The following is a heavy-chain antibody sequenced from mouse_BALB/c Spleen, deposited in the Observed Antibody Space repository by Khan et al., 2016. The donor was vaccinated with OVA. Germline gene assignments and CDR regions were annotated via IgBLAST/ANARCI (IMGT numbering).Heavy chain of an antibody. J-gene: IGHJ3*01. V-gene: IGHV3-6*02. CDR2: ISYDGSN. Sequence: EVQLQESGPGLVKPSPSLSLTCSVTGYSITSGYYWNWIRQFPGNRLEWMGYISYDGSNNYHPSLKNRISITRDTSKKPFFLKLNSVTTEATATYCGARDSYGKGAYWGQGTLETVSA. D-gene: IGHD2-1*01. CDR1: GYSITSGYY. CDR3: ARDSYGKGAY.